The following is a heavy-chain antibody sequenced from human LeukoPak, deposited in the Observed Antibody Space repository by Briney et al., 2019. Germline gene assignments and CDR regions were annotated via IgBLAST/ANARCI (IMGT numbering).Heavy chain of an antibody. V-gene: IGHV1-24*01. D-gene: IGHD3-3*01. CDR1: GDTLTELS. J-gene: IGHJ6*02. CDR3: ATKNRDFWSGYPTDYYYYGMDV. Sequence: ASVKVSCKVSGDTLTELSIDWVRQAPGKGLEWMGGFDPEDGETIYAQKFQGRVTMTEDTSTDTAYMELSSLRSEDTAVYYCATKNRDFWSGYPTDYYYYGMDVWGQGTTVTVSS. CDR2: FDPEDGET.